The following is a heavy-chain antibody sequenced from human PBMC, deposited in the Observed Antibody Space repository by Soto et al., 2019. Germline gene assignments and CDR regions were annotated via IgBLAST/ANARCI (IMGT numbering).Heavy chain of an antibody. Sequence: SQTLSLTCAISGDSVASNTASWNWIRQSPSIGLEWLGRTYFSSKWYNDYAVSVKSRIIINPDTSNNQFSLQLNSVTPEDTAVYFCAKGDNLGPKTGYAFDPWGQGIMVTVSS. D-gene: IGHD5-12*01. CDR3: AKGDNLGPKTGYAFDP. J-gene: IGHJ5*02. CDR1: GDSVASNTAS. CDR2: TYFSSKWYN. V-gene: IGHV6-1*01.